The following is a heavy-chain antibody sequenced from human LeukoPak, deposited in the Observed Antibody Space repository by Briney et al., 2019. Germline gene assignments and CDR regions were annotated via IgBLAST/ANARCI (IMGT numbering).Heavy chain of an antibody. CDR1: GFTFSTCA. Sequence: PGGSQRLSCAASGFTFSTCAMGWVRQAPGKALGWVTAISGSGGSTFYADSVKGRFTISRDNSKNTVYLQMSGLRAEDTALYYCAKAHCSPTSCSRIDYWGQGTLVTVSS. D-gene: IGHD2-2*01. CDR2: ISGSGGST. V-gene: IGHV3-23*01. J-gene: IGHJ4*02. CDR3: AKAHCSPTSCSRIDY.